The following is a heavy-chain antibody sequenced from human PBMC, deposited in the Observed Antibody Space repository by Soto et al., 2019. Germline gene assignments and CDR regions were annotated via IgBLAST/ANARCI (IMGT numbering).Heavy chain of an antibody. D-gene: IGHD1-26*01. CDR3: AKDRWELLRWIDY. J-gene: IGHJ4*02. Sequence: QVQLVESGGGVVQPGRSLRLSCAASGFTFSSYGMHWVRQAPGKGLEWVAVISYDGSNKYYADSVKGRFTISRDNSKNTLYLQMNILRAEDTAVYYCAKDRWELLRWIDYWGQGTLVTVSS. CDR2: ISYDGSNK. CDR1: GFTFSSYG. V-gene: IGHV3-30*18.